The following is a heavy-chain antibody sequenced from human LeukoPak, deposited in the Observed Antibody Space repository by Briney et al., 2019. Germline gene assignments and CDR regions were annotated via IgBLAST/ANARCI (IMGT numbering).Heavy chain of an antibody. CDR1: GFTFSSYS. J-gene: IGHJ5*02. Sequence: PGGSLRLSCAASGFTFSSYSMKWVRQAPGKGLEWVSSISSSSSYIYYADSVKGRFTISRDNAKNSLYLQMSSLRAEDTAVYYCARCPNAAFNWFDPWGQGTLVTVSS. V-gene: IGHV3-21*01. D-gene: IGHD2-2*01. CDR3: ARCPNAAFNWFDP. CDR2: ISSSSSYI.